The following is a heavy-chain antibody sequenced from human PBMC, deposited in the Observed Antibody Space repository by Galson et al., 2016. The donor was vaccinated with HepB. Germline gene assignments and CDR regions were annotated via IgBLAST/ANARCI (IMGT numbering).Heavy chain of an antibody. CDR2: ISSSSSYI. CDR1: GFTFSSYS. D-gene: IGHD3-10*01. V-gene: IGHV3-21*01. CDR3: ARAAHYYGDGVYVYWCGRAPVAVVSSATKSPSSFPLAACCSSSSGGGAAEVGRVDEYYF. Sequence: SLRLSCAASGFTFSSYSMNWVRQAPGKGLEWVSSISSSSSYIYYADSVKGRFTISRDNAKNSLYLQMNSLRAEDTAVYYCARAAHYYGDGVYVYWCGRAPVAVVSSATKSPSSFPLAACCSSSSGGGAAEVGRVDEYYF. J-gene: IGHJ2*01.